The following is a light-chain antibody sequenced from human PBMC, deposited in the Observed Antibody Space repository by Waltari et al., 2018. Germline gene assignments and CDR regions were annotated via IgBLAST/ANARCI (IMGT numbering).Light chain of an antibody. CDR3: HQYENSPFT. CDR2: GAS. Sequence: EIVLTQSPGTLSSSQGESATLSCRASQSLNNNYLAWYQQKPGQAPRLLIYGASSRATGIPDRFSGSGSGTDFTLTISRLEPEDFAVYYCHQYENSPFTFGQGTRLEIK. J-gene: IGKJ5*01. V-gene: IGKV3-20*01. CDR1: QSLNNNY.